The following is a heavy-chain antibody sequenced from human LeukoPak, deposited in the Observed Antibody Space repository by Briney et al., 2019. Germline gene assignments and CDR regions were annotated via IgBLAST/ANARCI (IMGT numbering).Heavy chain of an antibody. J-gene: IGHJ5*02. CDR3: ARDSSYCTNGVCYTQWFDP. CDR1: GYTFTGYY. V-gene: IGHV1-2*02. CDR2: INSNSGGT. D-gene: IGHD2-8*01. Sequence: GASVKVSCKASGYTFTGYYMHWVRQAPGQGLEWMGWINSNSGGTNYAQKFQGRVTMTRDTSISTAYMELSRLRSDDTAVYYCARDSSYCTNGVCYTQWFDPWGQGTLVTVSS.